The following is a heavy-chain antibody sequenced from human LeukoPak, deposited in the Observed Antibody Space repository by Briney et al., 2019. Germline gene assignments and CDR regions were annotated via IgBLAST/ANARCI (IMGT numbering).Heavy chain of an antibody. CDR1: GYTFTSYA. J-gene: IGHJ4*02. CDR2: INAGNGNT. V-gene: IGHV1-3*01. Sequence: GASVKVSCKASGYTFTSYAMHWVRQAPGQRLEWMGWINAGNGNTKYSQKFQGRVTITRDTSASTAYMELSSLRSEDTAVYYCARTAALESLLWFGEDTRVPYYFDYWGQGTLVTVSS. CDR3: ARTAALESLLWFGEDTRVPYYFDY. D-gene: IGHD3-10*01.